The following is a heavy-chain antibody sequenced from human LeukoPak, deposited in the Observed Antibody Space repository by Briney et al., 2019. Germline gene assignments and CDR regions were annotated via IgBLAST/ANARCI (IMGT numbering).Heavy chain of an antibody. V-gene: IGHV1-2*02. CDR3: ATDRANWGFGY. Sequence: ASVKVSCKASGYTFTGYYMHWVRQAPGQGLEWMGWINPNSGGTNYAQKFQGRVTMTRDTSISTAYMELSRLRAEDTAVYYCATDRANWGFGYWGHGALVTVSS. D-gene: IGHD7-27*01. J-gene: IGHJ4*01. CDR2: INPNSGGT. CDR1: GYTFTGYY.